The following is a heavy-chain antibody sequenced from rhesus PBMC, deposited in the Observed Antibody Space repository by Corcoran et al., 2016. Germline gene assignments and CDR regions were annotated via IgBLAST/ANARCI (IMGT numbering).Heavy chain of an antibody. CDR3: ARDAYGSYLDY. J-gene: IGHJ4*01. D-gene: IGHD4-4*01. V-gene: IGHV4-127*01. CDR2: IGGGSGIT. Sequence: QVQLQESGPGLVKPSETLSLTCAVSGYSISSGYGWSWIRQPPGKGREWIGYIGGGSGITNYNPSLKSRVTISKDTSKNQFSLKLSSVTAADTAVYYCARDAYGSYLDYWGQGVLVTVSS. CDR1: GYSISSGYG.